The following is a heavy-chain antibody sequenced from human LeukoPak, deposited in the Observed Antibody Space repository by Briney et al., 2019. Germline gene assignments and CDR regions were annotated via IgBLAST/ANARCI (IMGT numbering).Heavy chain of an antibody. D-gene: IGHD6-13*01. Sequence: GESLKISCKGSGYSFTSYWIGWVRQMPGKGLEWMGIIYPGDSDTRYSPSFQGQVTISADKSISTAYLQWSSLKASDTAMYYCARQRSYIAAAGIGWFDPWGQGTLVTVSS. CDR2: IYPGDSDT. CDR1: GYSFTSYW. V-gene: IGHV5-51*01. CDR3: ARQRSYIAAAGIGWFDP. J-gene: IGHJ5*02.